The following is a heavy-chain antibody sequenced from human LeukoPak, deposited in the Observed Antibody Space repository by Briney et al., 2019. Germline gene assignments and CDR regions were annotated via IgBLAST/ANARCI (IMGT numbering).Heavy chain of an antibody. D-gene: IGHD2-2*02. V-gene: IGHV4-39*01. J-gene: IGHJ6*03. Sequence: SETLSLTCTVSGGSISSSSYYWGWIRQPPGKGLEWIGIIFYSGSTYYNPSLKSRVTISVDTSKNQFSLKLSSVTAADTAVYYCARLNREYCSSTSCYTTGGEYYYYYYMDVWGKGTTVTVSS. CDR1: GGSISSSSYY. CDR3: ARLNREYCSSTSCYTTGGEYYYYYYMDV. CDR2: IFYSGST.